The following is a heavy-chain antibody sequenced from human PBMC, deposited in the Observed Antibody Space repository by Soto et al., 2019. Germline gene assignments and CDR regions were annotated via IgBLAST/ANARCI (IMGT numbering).Heavy chain of an antibody. J-gene: IGHJ6*02. Sequence: GASVKVSCKVSGYTLTELSMHWVRQAPGKGLEWMGGFDPEDGETIYAQKFQGRVTMTEDTSTDTAYMELSSLRSEDTAVYYCATDPGRYYYDSSGYYSSYYYGMDVWGQGTTVTVSS. V-gene: IGHV1-24*01. CDR1: GYTLTELS. D-gene: IGHD3-22*01. CDR2: FDPEDGET. CDR3: ATDPGRYYYDSSGYYSSYYYGMDV.